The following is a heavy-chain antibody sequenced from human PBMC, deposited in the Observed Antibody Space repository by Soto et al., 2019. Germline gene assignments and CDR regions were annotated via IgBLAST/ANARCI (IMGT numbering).Heavy chain of an antibody. CDR2: INPNSGGT. CDR1: GYTFTGYY. D-gene: IGHD6-13*01. Sequence: ASVKVSCKASGYTFTGYYIHWVRQAPVQGLEWMGWINPNSGGTNYAQKFQGRVTMTRDTSISTAYMELSRLRSDDTAVYYCTREGVAGLRPFRIAASGTSFDYWGQGTLVTVSS. J-gene: IGHJ4*02. CDR3: TREGVAGLRPFRIAASGTSFDY. V-gene: IGHV1-2*02.